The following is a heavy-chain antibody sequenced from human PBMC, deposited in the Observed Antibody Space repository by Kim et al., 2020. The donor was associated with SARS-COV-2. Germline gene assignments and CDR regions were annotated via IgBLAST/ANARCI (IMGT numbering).Heavy chain of an antibody. CDR1: GFTFDDYA. J-gene: IGHJ4*02. CDR2: ISWNSGSI. D-gene: IGHD3-10*01. CDR3: AKDKQDLVLLGYFDY. V-gene: IGHV3-9*01. Sequence: GGSLRLSCAASGFTFDDYAMHWVRQAPGKGLEWVSGISWNSGSIGYADSVKGRFTISRDNAKNSLYLQMNSLRAEDTAVYYCAKDKQDLVLLGYFDYWGQGALVTVSS.